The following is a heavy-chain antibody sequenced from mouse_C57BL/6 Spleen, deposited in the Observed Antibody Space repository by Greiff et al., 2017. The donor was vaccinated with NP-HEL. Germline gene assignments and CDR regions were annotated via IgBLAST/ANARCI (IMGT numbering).Heavy chain of an antibody. CDR3: ARNEGYLYYFYY. V-gene: IGHV5-17*01. D-gene: IGHD2-3*01. Sequence: EVKVVESGGGLVKPGGSLKLSCAASGFTFSDYGMHWVRQAPEKGLEWVAYISSGSSTIYYADTVKGRFTISRDNAKNTLFLQMTILRSDDTAMYYCARNEGYLYYFYYWGQGTTLTVSS. J-gene: IGHJ2*01. CDR1: GFTFSDYG. CDR2: ISSGSSTI.